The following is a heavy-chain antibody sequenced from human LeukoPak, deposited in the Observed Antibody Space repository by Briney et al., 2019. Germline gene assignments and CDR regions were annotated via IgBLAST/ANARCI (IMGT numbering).Heavy chain of an antibody. D-gene: IGHD6-19*01. J-gene: IGHJ4*02. CDR2: ISGSGGST. CDR3: AKDLYGIAVAGPFDY. CDR1: GFTFSSYG. Sequence: GGSLRLSCAASGFTFSSYGMNWVRQAPGKGLEWVSGISGSGGSTYYADSVKGRFTISRDNSKNTLYLQMNSLRAEDTAVYYCAKDLYGIAVAGPFDYWGQGTLVTVSS. V-gene: IGHV3-23*01.